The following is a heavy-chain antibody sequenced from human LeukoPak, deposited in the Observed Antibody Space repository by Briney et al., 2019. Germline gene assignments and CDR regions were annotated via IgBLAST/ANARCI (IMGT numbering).Heavy chain of an antibody. V-gene: IGHV1-69*04. CDR3: ASGRLSVDIVATTDY. Sequence: ASVKVSCKASGGTFSGYAISWVRQAPGQGLEWMGRIIPILGIANYAQKFQGRVTITADKSTSTAYMELSSLRSEDTAVYYCASGRLSVDIVATTDYWGQGTLVTVSS. CDR2: IIPILGIA. J-gene: IGHJ4*02. D-gene: IGHD5-12*01. CDR1: GGTFSGYA.